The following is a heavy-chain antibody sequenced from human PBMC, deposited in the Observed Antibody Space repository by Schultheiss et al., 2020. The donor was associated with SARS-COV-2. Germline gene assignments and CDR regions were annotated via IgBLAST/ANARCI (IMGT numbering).Heavy chain of an antibody. V-gene: IGHV3-23*01. CDR3: ARDTNTYGSGTSGY. CDR1: GFTFSSYA. J-gene: IGHJ4*02. Sequence: GGSLRLSCAASGFTFSSYAMSWVRQAPGKGLEWVSAISGSGGSTYYADSVKGRFTISRDNSKNTLYLQMNSLRAEDTAVYYCARDTNTYGSGTSGYWGQGTLVTVSS. CDR2: ISGSGGST. D-gene: IGHD3-10*01.